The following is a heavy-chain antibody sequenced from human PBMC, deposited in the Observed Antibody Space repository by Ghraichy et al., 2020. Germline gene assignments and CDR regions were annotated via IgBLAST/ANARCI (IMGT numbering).Heavy chain of an antibody. Sequence: GGSLRLSCAASGFTFNTYTINWVRQAPGKGLEWVSAISGSGGSTYYADSVKGRFTISRDNSKNTLYLQMNSLRAEDTAVYYCAKVGTRIAVAGTNFDYWGQGTLVTVSS. CDR3: AKVGTRIAVAGTNFDY. V-gene: IGHV3-23*01. CDR2: ISGSGGST. CDR1: GFTFNTYT. J-gene: IGHJ4*02. D-gene: IGHD6-19*01.